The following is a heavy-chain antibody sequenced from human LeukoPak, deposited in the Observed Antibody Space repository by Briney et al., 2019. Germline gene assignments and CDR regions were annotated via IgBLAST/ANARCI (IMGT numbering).Heavy chain of an antibody. CDR1: GFTFSSSG. Sequence: GGSLRLSCAASGFTFSSSGMHWVRQAPGKGLEWLAVISNDGSNKYYADSVKGRFTISRDNPKNTLYLEMNSLRAEDTAVYYCAKRGRSYFDYWGQGTTVTVSS. CDR2: ISNDGSNK. J-gene: IGHJ4*02. V-gene: IGHV3-30*18. CDR3: AKRGRSYFDY.